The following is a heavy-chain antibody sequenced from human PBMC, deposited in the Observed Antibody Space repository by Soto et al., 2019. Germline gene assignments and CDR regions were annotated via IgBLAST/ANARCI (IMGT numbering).Heavy chain of an antibody. V-gene: IGHV4-59*08. D-gene: IGHD3-9*01. CDR3: GRAAYYDILAFDY. Sequence: SETLSLTCTVSGGSISSYYWSWIRQPPGKGLEWIGYIYYSGSTNYNPSLKSRVTISVDTSKNQFSLKLSSVTAADTAVYYCGRAAYYDILAFDYWGQGTLVTVSS. CDR1: GGSISSYY. CDR2: IYYSGST. J-gene: IGHJ4*02.